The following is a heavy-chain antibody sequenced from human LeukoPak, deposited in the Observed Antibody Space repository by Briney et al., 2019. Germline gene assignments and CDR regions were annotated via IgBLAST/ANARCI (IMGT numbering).Heavy chain of an antibody. CDR1: GGSISSGSYY. V-gene: IGHV4-61*02. CDR3: ARDHCRSGRCKHDY. CDR2: IYTSGST. J-gene: IGHJ4*02. D-gene: IGHD2-15*01. Sequence: SQTLSLTCTVSGGSISSGSYYWSWIRQPAGKGLEWIGRIYTSGSTNYNPSLKSRVTISVDTSKNQFSLKLSSVTAADTAVYYCARDHCRSGRCKHDYWGQGTLVTVSS.